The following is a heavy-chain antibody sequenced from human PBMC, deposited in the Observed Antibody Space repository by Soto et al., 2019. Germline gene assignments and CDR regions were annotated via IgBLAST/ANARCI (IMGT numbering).Heavy chain of an antibody. J-gene: IGHJ6*02. Sequence: PGGSLRLSCAASGFTFSSYAMSWVRQAPGKGLEWVSAISGSGGSTYYADSVKGRFTISRDNSKNTLYLQMNSLRAEDTAVYYCANILYSSYYYYGMDVWGQGTTVTVSS. CDR1: GFTFSSYA. CDR3: ANILYSSYYYYGMDV. D-gene: IGHD6-19*01. CDR2: ISGSGGST. V-gene: IGHV3-23*01.